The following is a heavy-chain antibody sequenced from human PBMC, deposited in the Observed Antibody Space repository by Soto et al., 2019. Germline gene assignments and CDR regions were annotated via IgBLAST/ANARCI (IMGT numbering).Heavy chain of an antibody. CDR1: GFTFSSYA. CDR3: AREGNPIITGTTPNFDY. V-gene: IGHV3-30-3*01. D-gene: IGHD1-7*01. J-gene: IGHJ4*02. CDR2: ISYDGSNK. Sequence: QVQLVESGGGVVQPGRSLRLSCAASGFTFSSYAMHWVRQAPGKGLEWVAVISYDGSNKYYADSVKGRFTISRDNSKNTLYLQMNSLRAEDTAVYYCAREGNPIITGTTPNFDYWGQGTLVTVSS.